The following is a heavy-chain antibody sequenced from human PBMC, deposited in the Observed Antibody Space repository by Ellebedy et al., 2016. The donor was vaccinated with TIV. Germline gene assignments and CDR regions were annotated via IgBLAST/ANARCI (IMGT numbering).Heavy chain of an antibody. Sequence: GESLKISXAASGFTFSYYYMSWIRQAPGKGLEWVSYISSSSSYTNYADSVKGRFTISRDNAKNSLYLQMDSLRVEDTAKYYCAREGALFSFDFWGQGTLVTVSS. J-gene: IGHJ4*02. V-gene: IGHV3-11*06. CDR3: AREGALFSFDF. CDR1: GFTFSYYY. D-gene: IGHD3-10*01. CDR2: ISSSSSYT.